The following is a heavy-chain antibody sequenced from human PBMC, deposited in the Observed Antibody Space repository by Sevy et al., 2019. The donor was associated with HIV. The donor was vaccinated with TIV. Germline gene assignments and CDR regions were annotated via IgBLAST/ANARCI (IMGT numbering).Heavy chain of an antibody. CDR1: GGTFSSYA. J-gene: IGHJ4*02. CDR3: ASGIVVVPAAMDFDY. D-gene: IGHD2-2*01. V-gene: IGHV1-69*13. Sequence: ASVKVSCKASGGTFSSYAISWVRQAPGQGLEWMGGIIPIFGTANYAQKFQGRVTITAAESTGTAYMELSSLRSEDTAVYYCASGIVVVPAAMDFDYWGQGTLVTVSS. CDR2: IIPIFGTA.